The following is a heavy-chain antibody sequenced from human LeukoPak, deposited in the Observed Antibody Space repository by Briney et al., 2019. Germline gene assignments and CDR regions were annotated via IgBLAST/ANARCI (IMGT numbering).Heavy chain of an antibody. CDR3: AKESRFVVVTASNWFDP. Sequence: ETLSLTCTVSGGSISSSSYYWGWIRQPPGKGLEWVSAISGSGGSTYYADSVKGRFTISRDNSKNTLYLQMNSLRAEDTAVYYCAKESRFVVVTASNWFDPWGQGTLVTVSS. CDR2: ISGSGGST. CDR1: GGSISSSSYY. D-gene: IGHD2-21*02. V-gene: IGHV3-23*01. J-gene: IGHJ5*02.